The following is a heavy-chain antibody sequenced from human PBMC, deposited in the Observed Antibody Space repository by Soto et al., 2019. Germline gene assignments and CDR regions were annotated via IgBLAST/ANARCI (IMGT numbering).Heavy chain of an antibody. D-gene: IGHD3-16*01. CDR3: ATGGGDLLY. V-gene: IGHV3-15*07. Sequence: EVQLVESGGDLAKPGGSLRLSCAASGFTFNYAWMNWVRQAPGKGLEWVGRIKSKTDGGTTDYAAHVKGRFNTSRDDSRNLVFLQMKSLGTEDTAVYYCATGGGDLLYWGQGTRVPVSS. CDR2: IKSKTDGGTT. J-gene: IGHJ4*02. CDR1: GFTFNYAW.